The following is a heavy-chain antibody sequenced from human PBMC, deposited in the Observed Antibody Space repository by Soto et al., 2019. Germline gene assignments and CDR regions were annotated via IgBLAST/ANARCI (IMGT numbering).Heavy chain of an antibody. CDR3: ARDTIAYCGGDCYPWFDP. CDR1: GYTFTSYG. J-gene: IGHJ5*02. V-gene: IGHV1-18*01. D-gene: IGHD2-21*02. CDR2: ISTYYGNT. Sequence: VASVKVSCKASGYTFTSYGISWMRQTPGQGLKYIRRISTYYGNTNYAQKHQGRVTMTTNTSTSTAYMELRSLRSDDTAVYDCARDTIAYCGGDCYPWFDPWGQGTLVTVSS.